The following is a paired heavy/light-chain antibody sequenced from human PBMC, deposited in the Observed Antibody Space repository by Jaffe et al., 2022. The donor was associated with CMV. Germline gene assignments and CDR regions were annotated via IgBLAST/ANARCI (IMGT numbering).Light chain of an antibody. V-gene: IGLV2-14*03. CDR3: SSYTTGSTRL. Sequence: QSALTQPASVSGSPGQSITISCAGTGSDVGAYNYVSWYQQHPGKAPKLIIYDVSNRPSGISNRFSGSKSGNTASLTISGLQAEDEADYYCSSYTTGSTRLFGGGTKLTVL. CDR2: DVS. CDR1: GSDVGAYNY. J-gene: IGLJ2*01.
Heavy chain of an antibody. D-gene: IGHD1-26*01. CDR2: ISFDETNE. J-gene: IGHJ4*02. CDR3: ARWGDSGSYVYFHY. CDR1: GFTFSSYG. V-gene: IGHV3-30*03. Sequence: QVQLVESGGGVVQPGRSLRLSCAASGFTFSSYGMHWVRQAPGKGLEWVAVISFDETNEHYADSVKGRFTISRDNSKNTLYLQMDSLRAEDTAVYYCARWGDSGSYVYFHYWGQGTLVTVSS.